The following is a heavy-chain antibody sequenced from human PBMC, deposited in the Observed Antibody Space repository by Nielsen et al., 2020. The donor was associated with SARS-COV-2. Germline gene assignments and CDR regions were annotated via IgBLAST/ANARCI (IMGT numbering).Heavy chain of an antibody. CDR3: TRRGLAWDV. Sequence: GESLKISCAASGFTFSDSTMHWVRQASGKGLEWVGRIRSKANSYATAYAASVKGRFTISRDDSKNTAYLQMNSLKSEDTAVYYCTRRGLAWDVWGKGTTVTVSS. D-gene: IGHD3/OR15-3a*01. V-gene: IGHV3-73*01. J-gene: IGHJ6*04. CDR2: IRSKANSYAT. CDR1: GFTFSDST.